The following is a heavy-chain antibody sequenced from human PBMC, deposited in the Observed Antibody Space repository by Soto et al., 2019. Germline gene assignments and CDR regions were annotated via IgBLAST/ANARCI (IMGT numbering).Heavy chain of an antibody. CDR2: AYFSGGNT. D-gene: IGHD6-25*01. Sequence: LSLTCSVSGDSMRGYHFYWGWIRQAPGKGLEWIGSAYFSGGNTYYSPSLKSRVSTSVDTSKNGFSLRLTSLTAADTAVYFCAYGSSSAWIDYWGQGTLVTVPQ. V-gene: IGHV4-39*01. CDR1: GDSMRGYHFY. J-gene: IGHJ4*02. CDR3: AYGSSSAWIDY.